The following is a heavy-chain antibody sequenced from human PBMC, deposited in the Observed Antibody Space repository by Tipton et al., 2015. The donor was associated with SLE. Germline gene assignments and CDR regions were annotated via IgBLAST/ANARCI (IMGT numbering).Heavy chain of an antibody. J-gene: IGHJ4*02. Sequence: TLSLTCAVYGGSFSGYYWSWLRQSPGKGLEWIGEINHSGSTNYNPSLKSLVTISVDRSNNQFSLNLSSVTAADTAVYYCARDCTTGVCYTTSFDYWGQGTLVTVSP. D-gene: IGHD2-8*01. CDR2: INHSGST. CDR1: GGSFSGYY. V-gene: IGHV4-34*01. CDR3: ARDCTTGVCYTTSFDY.